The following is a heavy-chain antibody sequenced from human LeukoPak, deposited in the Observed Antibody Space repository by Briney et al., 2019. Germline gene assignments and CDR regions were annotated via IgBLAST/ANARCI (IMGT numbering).Heavy chain of an antibody. CDR1: GYTFTTSY. CDR3: ARGGTFYPSIDY. V-gene: IGHV1-18*01. CDR2: VSAYNGKT. J-gene: IGHJ4*02. Sequence: ASVKVSCKASGYTFTTSYINWVRQAPGQGLEWMGWVSAYNGKTGYGQRFQGRVTMTTDSSTSTAYMYLASLRSDDTAVYYCARGGTFYPSIDYWGQGTLVTVSS. D-gene: IGHD1-26*01.